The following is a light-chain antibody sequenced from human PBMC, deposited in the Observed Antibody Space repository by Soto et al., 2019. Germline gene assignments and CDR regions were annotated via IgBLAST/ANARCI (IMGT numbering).Light chain of an antibody. Sequence: QSVLTQPPSVSGAPGQRVTISCTGSSSNIGAGYDVHWYQQLPGTAPKLLIYCNDQRPSGVPDRLSGSKSGTSASLAISGLRSEDEADYYCATRDNSLSRWVFGGGTKGTVL. J-gene: IGLJ3*02. V-gene: IGLV1-47*02. CDR2: CND. CDR3: ATRDNSLSRWV. CDR1: SSNIGAGYD.